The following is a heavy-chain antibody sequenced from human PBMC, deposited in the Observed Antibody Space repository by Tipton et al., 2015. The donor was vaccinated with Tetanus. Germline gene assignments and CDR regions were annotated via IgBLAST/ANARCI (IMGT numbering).Heavy chain of an antibody. D-gene: IGHD2-8*01. V-gene: IGHV5-51*01. CDR3: ARAHCTDGVCNFDF. CDR2: IYPGDSDT. Sequence: QLVQSGGEVKKPGESLKISCKGSGHIFNNYWIGWVRQKPGEGLEWMGIIYPGDSDTRYSPSFQGQVTISVDKSINTAYLQWSSLKASDTSMFYCARAHCTDGVCNFDFWGQGALVTVAS. CDR1: GHIFNNYW. J-gene: IGHJ4*02.